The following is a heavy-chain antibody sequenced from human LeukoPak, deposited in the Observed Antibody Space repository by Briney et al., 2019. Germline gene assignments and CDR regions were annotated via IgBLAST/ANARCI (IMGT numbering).Heavy chain of an antibody. CDR3: ARDGRYYYDSSGKEYYFDY. CDR2: IYTSGST. V-gene: IGHV4-4*07. J-gene: IGHJ4*02. Sequence: PSETLSLTCTVSGGSISSYYWSWIRQPAGKGLEWTGRIYTSGSTNYNPSLKSRVTMSVDTSKNQFSLKLSSVTAADTAVYYCARDGRYYYDSSGKEYYFDYWGQETLVTVSS. D-gene: IGHD3-22*01. CDR1: GGSISSYY.